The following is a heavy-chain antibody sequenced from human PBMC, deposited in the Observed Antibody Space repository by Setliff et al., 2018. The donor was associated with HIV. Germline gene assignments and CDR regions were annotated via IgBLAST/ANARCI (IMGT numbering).Heavy chain of an antibody. Sequence: PSETLSLTCSVSGYSITDGYRWGWIRQSTTRGLTWLGSVSYTGSTYYNPSLSSRLTISMDTSKNEFSLKLTSPTAADTAIYYCARDRALRFSDSPSFYYFDYWGQGSLVTVSS. J-gene: IGHJ4*02. CDR2: VSYTGST. D-gene: IGHD2-15*01. CDR3: ARDRALRFSDSPSFYYFDY. CDR1: GYSITDGYR. V-gene: IGHV4-38-2*02.